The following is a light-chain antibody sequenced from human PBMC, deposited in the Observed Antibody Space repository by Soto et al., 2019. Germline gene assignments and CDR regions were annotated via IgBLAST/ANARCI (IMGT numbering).Light chain of an antibody. CDR1: QSISNW. CDR2: DAS. CDR3: QQYNSYSWT. V-gene: IGKV1-5*01. J-gene: IGKJ1*01. Sequence: IQVTKSASTLPASVGDRVTITCRASQSISNWLAWYQQKPGKAPKLLIYDASSLESGVPSRFSGSGSGTEFTLTISSLQPDDFATYYCQQYNSYSWTFGQGTKVDI.